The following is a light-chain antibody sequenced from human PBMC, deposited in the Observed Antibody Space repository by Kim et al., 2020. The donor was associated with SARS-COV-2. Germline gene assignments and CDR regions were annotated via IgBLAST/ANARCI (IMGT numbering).Light chain of an antibody. CDR2: QDN. J-gene: IGLJ2*01. CDR3: QAWDSNTLRV. V-gene: IGLV3-1*01. CDR1: KLGEKY. Sequence: SYELTQPPSVSVSPGQTASITCSGDKLGEKYSSWYQQKPCQSPLLVIYQDNKRPSGIPERFSGSNSGNTATLTISGTQAMDEADYYCQAWDSNTLRVFGGGTQLTVL.